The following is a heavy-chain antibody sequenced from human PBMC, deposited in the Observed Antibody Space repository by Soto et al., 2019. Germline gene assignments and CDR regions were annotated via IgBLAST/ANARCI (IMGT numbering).Heavy chain of an antibody. V-gene: IGHV4-59*01. CDR3: EREYCSGGNCYYFFDY. Sequence: SETLSLTCTVXGGCISSYYWRWIRQPPGKGLEWIGNIYYSGSSSYNPSLKSRVTISVDTSKNQFSLKLSSVTAADTAVYYCEREYCSGGNCYYFFDYWGQGTLVTVSS. D-gene: IGHD2-15*01. CDR2: IYYSGSS. J-gene: IGHJ4*02. CDR1: GGCISSYY.